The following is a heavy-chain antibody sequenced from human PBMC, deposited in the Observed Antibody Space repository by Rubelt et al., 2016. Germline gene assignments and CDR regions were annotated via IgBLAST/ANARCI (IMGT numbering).Heavy chain of an antibody. CDR2: SSADNGNA. Sequence: QVQLVQSGAEVKKPGASVKVSCKASGYTFTSYGISWVRQATGQGLEGMGWSSADNGNANYAQKLQGRVTMTTDTSTSPASMGLRRLRADATAVYYCARDPLPVRGVIMTPTHWGQGTLVTVSS. CDR1: GYTFTSYG. J-gene: IGHJ4*02. CDR3: ARDPLPVRGVIMTPTH. D-gene: IGHD3-10*01. V-gene: IGHV1-18*01.